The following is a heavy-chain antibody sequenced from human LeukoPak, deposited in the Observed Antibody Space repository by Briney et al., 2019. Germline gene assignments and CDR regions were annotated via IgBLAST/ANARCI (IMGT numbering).Heavy chain of an antibody. V-gene: IGHV3-7*01. CDR3: ASLLRIVPSPSVH. CDR2: IKDDGNAQ. Sequence: PGGSLRLSCAASGFMFRKYWMNWVRQAPGKGLEWVAHIKDDGNAQYYVDSVKGRFTISRDNAKESVDLQMDSLTVEDTAVYYCASLLRIVPSPSVHWGQGTVVTVSS. CDR1: GFMFRKYW. J-gene: IGHJ4*02. D-gene: IGHD2-8*01.